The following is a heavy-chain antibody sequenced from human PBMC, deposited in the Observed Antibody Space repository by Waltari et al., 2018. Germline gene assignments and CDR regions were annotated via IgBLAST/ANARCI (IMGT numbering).Heavy chain of an antibody. D-gene: IGHD3-3*01. V-gene: IGHV5-51*01. Sequence: EVQLVQSGAEVKEPGESLKISCKGSGTNFINYWIGWVRQMPGKGLEWMAYIHFRDFEIRYRPSFQGQVTLSADRSISTAYLQWSRLEASDTAIYYCATAQHGTGFWPGWGPGTMVTVSS. CDR2: IHFRDFEI. J-gene: IGHJ4*02. CDR3: ATAQHGTGFWPG. CDR1: GTNFINYW.